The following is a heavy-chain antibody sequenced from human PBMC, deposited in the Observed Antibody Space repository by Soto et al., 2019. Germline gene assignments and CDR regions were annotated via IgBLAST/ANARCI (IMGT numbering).Heavy chain of an antibody. Sequence: ASVKVCCKASGYTFTSYAMHWVRQAPGQRLEWMGWINAGNGNTKYSQKFQGRVTITRDTSASTAYMELSSLRSEDTAVYYCASEYDFWSGYPGPKHGMDVWGQGTTVTVS. CDR2: INAGNGNT. CDR3: ASEYDFWSGYPGPKHGMDV. V-gene: IGHV1-3*01. CDR1: GYTFTSYA. D-gene: IGHD3-3*01. J-gene: IGHJ6*02.